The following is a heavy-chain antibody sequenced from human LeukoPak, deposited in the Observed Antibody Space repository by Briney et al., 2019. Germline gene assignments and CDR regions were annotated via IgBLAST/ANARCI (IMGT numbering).Heavy chain of an antibody. D-gene: IGHD5/OR15-5a*01. J-gene: IGHJ5*02. CDR3: ARVGSTMTSFNGWFDL. Sequence: ASVKVSCKASGYTFTSYDINWVRQATGQGLEWMGWMNPNSGNTGYAQKFQGRVTMTRNTSISTAYMELSSLRSEDTAVYYCARVGSTMTSFNGWFDLWGQGSLVTVSS. V-gene: IGHV1-8*01. CDR1: GYTFTSYD. CDR2: MNPNSGNT.